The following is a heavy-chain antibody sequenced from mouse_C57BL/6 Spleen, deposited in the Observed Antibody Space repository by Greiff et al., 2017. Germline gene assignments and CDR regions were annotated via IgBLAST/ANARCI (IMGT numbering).Heavy chain of an antibody. CDR3: ASPLRHWYCDV. Sequence: VMLVESGPELVKPGASVKLSCKASGYTFTSYDINWVHPRPGQGLEWIAWIYPRDGSTKYNEKSKGKATLTVDTSSSTAYRELHSLTSEDSAVYFWASPLRHWYCDVWGTGTTVTVSS. J-gene: IGHJ1*03. CDR2: IYPRDGST. CDR1: GYTFTSYD. V-gene: IGHV1-85*01.